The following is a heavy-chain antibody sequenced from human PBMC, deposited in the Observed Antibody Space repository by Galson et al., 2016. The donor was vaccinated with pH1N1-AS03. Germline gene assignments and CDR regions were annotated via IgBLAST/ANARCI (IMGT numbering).Heavy chain of an antibody. D-gene: IGHD3-16*01. V-gene: IGHV3-7*01. Sequence: SLRLSCAASGFTFSRFWLNWVRQTPGKGLEWVANIKQDGSEKYYVDSVKGRFTISKDNAKNSLFLQMNSLRAEDTAVYYCARGHVLKGFGYWGQGTLVTVSS. J-gene: IGHJ4*02. CDR3: ARGHVLKGFGY. CDR2: IKQDGSEK. CDR1: GFTFSRFW.